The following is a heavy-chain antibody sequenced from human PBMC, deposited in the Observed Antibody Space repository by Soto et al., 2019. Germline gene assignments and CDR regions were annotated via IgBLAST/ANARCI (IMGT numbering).Heavy chain of an antibody. J-gene: IGHJ3*01. CDR2: ITGNSAFT. CDR3: AKNRDSDYDDFDV. Sequence: WLSXRLSWSFAVFTFNRNSSSWFRQAPGKGLEWVSGITGNSAFTYYADSVKGRFIISRDNSKNTLYLQINTLRVEDTAVYYCAKNRDSDYDDFDVWGQGTVV. CDR1: VFTFNRNS. V-gene: IGHV3-23*01. D-gene: IGHD3-16*01.